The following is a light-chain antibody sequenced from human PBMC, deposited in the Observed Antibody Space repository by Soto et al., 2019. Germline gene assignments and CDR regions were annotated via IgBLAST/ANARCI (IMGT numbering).Light chain of an antibody. CDR1: QSVSSSY. CDR2: GAS. V-gene: IGKV3-20*01. CDR3: QQYGSSRT. Sequence: EIVLTQSPGTLSLSPGERATLSCRASQSVSSSYLAWCQQKPGQAPRLLIYGASSRATGIPDRFSGSGSGTDFTLTINRLEPEDFAVYYCQQYGSSRTFGQGTKVEIK. J-gene: IGKJ1*01.